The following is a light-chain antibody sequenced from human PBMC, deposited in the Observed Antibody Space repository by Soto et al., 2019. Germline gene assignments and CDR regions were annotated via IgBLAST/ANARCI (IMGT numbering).Light chain of an antibody. CDR3: QQYGTSPWT. V-gene: IGKV3-11*01. Sequence: EIVLTQSPATLSLSPGERATLSCRASQSVDSYLAWYQQRPGRAPRLLIYDVSNRATGIPARFSGSGSGTDFTLTISSLEPEDFAVYYCQQYGTSPWTFGQGTKVDIK. CDR2: DVS. CDR1: QSVDSY. J-gene: IGKJ1*01.